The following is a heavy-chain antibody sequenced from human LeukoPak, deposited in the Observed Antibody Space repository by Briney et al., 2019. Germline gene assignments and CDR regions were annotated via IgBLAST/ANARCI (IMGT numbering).Heavy chain of an antibody. D-gene: IGHD2-15*01. CDR2: IYYSSWST. Sequence: PSETLSLTCTVSGGSISSRTYFWGWIRQTPGKGLEWIGNIYYSSWSTYYNPSLKSRVTISVDTSKNQFSLKLSSVTAADTAVYYCASQVYCSAGSCYSNFWGQGTLVTVSS. CDR3: ASQVYCSAGSCYSNF. V-gene: IGHV4-39*01. CDR1: GGSISSRTYF. J-gene: IGHJ4*02.